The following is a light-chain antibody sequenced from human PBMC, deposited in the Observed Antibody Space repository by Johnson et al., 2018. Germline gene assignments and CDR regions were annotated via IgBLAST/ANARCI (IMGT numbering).Light chain of an antibody. CDR3: GTWDSSLSAGKF. V-gene: IGLV1-51*02. J-gene: IGLJ1*01. CDR2: ENN. CDR1: SSNIGNNY. Sequence: QSVLTQPPSVSAAPGQKVTISCSGSSSNIGNNYVSWYQQLPGTAHKLLIYENNKRPSGIPDRFSGSKSGTSATLGITGLQTGDEADYYCGTWDSSLSAGKFFGTGTKVTVL.